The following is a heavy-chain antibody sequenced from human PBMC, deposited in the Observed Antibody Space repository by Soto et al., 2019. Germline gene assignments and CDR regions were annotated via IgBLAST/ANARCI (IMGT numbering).Heavy chain of an antibody. Sequence: SXKVSFTASGGTXSSYASRLVRQAPGQGLEWMGGIIPIFGTANYAQKFQVRVTITADESTSTADMELSSLRSEDTGVYYRARDPRITIFGVVTLVGMDVWGQGTTGTVSS. CDR2: IIPIFGTA. D-gene: IGHD3-3*01. V-gene: IGHV1-69*13. CDR3: ARDPRITIFGVVTLVGMDV. J-gene: IGHJ6*02. CDR1: GGTXSSYA.